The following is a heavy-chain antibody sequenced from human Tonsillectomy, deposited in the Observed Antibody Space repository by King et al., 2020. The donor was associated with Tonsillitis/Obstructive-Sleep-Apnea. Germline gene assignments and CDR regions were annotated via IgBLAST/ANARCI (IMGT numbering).Heavy chain of an antibody. Sequence: VQLVESGAEVKKPGESLKISCKGSGYSFTSYWIGWVRQMPGKGLEWMGIIYPGDSDTRYSPSFQGQVTISADKSISTAYLQWSSLKASDTAMYYWASRFYTHDYGDYQAFDIWGQGTMVTVSS. D-gene: IGHD4-17*01. V-gene: IGHV5-51*01. J-gene: IGHJ3*02. CDR1: GYSFTSYW. CDR3: ASRFYTHDYGDYQAFDI. CDR2: IYPGDSDT.